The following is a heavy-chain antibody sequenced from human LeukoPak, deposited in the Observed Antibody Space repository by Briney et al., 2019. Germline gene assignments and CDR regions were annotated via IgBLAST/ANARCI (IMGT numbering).Heavy chain of an antibody. CDR3: ARGLGYNWNAWFDP. CDR1: GGSFSGYY. Sequence: SETLSLTCAVYGGSFSGYYWSWIRQPPGKGLEWIGEINHSGSTNYNPSLKSRVTISVDTSKNQFSLKLSSVTAADTAVYYCARGLGYNWNAWFDPWGQGTLVTVSS. J-gene: IGHJ5*02. CDR2: INHSGST. V-gene: IGHV4-34*01. D-gene: IGHD1-20*01.